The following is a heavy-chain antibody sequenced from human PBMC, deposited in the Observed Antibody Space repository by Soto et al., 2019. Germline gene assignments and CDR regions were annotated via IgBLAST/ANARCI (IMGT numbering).Heavy chain of an antibody. CDR2: IYYSGSP. CDR1: GGSISSGGYY. CDR3: ARDRKGAAYFDY. D-gene: IGHD6-13*01. V-gene: IGHV4-31*03. Sequence: QVQLQESGPGLVKPSQTLSLTCTVSGGSISSGGYYWSWIRQHPGKGLEWIGYIYYSGSPYYNPSLKSRVTISVDTSKNQFSLKLSSVTAADTAVYYCARDRKGAAYFDYWGQGTLVTVSS. J-gene: IGHJ4*02.